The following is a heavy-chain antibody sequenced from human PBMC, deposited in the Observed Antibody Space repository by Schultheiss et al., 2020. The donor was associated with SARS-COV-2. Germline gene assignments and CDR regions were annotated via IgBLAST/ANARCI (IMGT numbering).Heavy chain of an antibody. CDR1: GDSVSSNSAA. V-gene: IGHV6-1*01. J-gene: IGHJ4*02. CDR3: TKGYSRSWFPFDY. D-gene: IGHD6-13*01. CDR2: TYYRSKWYN. Sequence: SQTLSLTCVISGDSVSSNSAAWNWIRQSPSRGLEWLGRTYYRSKWYNDYAVSVKSRITINPDTSRNQFSLQLNSVTPEDTATYYCTKGYSRSWFPFDYWGQGILVTVSS.